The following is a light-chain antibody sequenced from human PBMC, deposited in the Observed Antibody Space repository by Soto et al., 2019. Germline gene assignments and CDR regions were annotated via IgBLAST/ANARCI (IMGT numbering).Light chain of an antibody. CDR1: QSLLHSNGYSY. J-gene: IGKJ4*01. CDR3: MQALQTPLT. Sequence: DIVMTQSPLSLRVTPGEPASISCRSSQSLLHSNGYSYLDWYLQKPGQSPQLLIYLGSNRASGVPDRFSGSGSGTDFTLKISRVEAEDVGVYYCMQALQTPLTFGGGTKVDIK. V-gene: IGKV2-28*01. CDR2: LGS.